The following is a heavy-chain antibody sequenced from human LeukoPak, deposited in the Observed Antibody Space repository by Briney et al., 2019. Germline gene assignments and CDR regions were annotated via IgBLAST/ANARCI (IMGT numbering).Heavy chain of an antibody. Sequence: PGGSLRLSCAASGFTFSSYSMNWVRQAPGKGLEWVSYISSSSSTIYYADSVKGRFTISRDNAKNSLYLQMNSLRAEDTAVYYCARDDYDYVWGGYRFDAFDIWGQGTMVTFSS. CDR1: GFTFSSYS. D-gene: IGHD3-16*02. V-gene: IGHV3-48*01. CDR2: ISSSSSTI. CDR3: ARDDYDYVWGGYRFDAFDI. J-gene: IGHJ3*02.